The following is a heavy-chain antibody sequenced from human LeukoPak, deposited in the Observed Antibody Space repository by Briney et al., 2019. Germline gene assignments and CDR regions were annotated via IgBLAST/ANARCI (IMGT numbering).Heavy chain of an antibody. CDR3: ARIGRSGWNFDY. V-gene: IGHV3-7*01. Sequence: PGGSLRLSCAASGFTFSSYGMHWVRQAPGKGLEWVANIKKDGSEKYYVDSVKGRFTISRDNAKNSLYLQMSSLRAEDTAVYYCARIGRSGWNFDYWGQGTLVTVSS. CDR2: IKKDGSEK. D-gene: IGHD6-19*01. J-gene: IGHJ4*02. CDR1: GFTFSSYG.